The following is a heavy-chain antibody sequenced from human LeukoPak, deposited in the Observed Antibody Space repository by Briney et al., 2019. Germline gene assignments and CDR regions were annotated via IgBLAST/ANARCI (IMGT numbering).Heavy chain of an antibody. D-gene: IGHD4-11*01. CDR1: GGTFSSYA. Sequence: SVKVSCKASGGTFSSYAISWVRQAPGQGLEWMGGIISIFGTANYAQKFQGRVTITADESTSTAYMELSSLRSEDTAVYYCARYTVTTYYYYYYGMDVWGQGTTVTVSS. V-gene: IGHV1-69*13. J-gene: IGHJ6*02. CDR3: ARYTVTTYYYYYYGMDV. CDR2: IISIFGTA.